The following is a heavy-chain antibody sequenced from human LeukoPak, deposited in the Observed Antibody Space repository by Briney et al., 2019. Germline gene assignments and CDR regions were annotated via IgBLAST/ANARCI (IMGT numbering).Heavy chain of an antibody. D-gene: IGHD2-21*01. Sequence: GGSVTLPCAASGFTHNSYAMRCAPQAPGKAVEWVSAISGSGGSTYYADSVKGRFTISRDNSKNTLDLQMNSLRAEDTAVYYCANLWYPDYWGQGTLVTVSS. J-gene: IGHJ4*02. V-gene: IGHV3-23*01. CDR1: GFTHNSYA. CDR2: ISGSGGST. CDR3: ANLWYPDY.